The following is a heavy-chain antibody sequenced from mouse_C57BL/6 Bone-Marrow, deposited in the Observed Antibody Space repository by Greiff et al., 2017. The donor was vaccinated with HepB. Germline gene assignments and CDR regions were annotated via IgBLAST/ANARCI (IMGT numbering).Heavy chain of an antibody. Sequence: QVQLQQPGAELVMPGASVKLSCKASGYTFTSYWMHWVKQRPGQGLEWIGEIDPSDSYTNYNQKFKGKSTLTVDKSSSTAYMQLSSLTSEDSAVYYCARRYGSSHWYFDVWGTGTTDTVSS. V-gene: IGHV1-69*01. CDR1: GYTFTSYW. J-gene: IGHJ1*03. D-gene: IGHD1-1*01. CDR3: ARRYGSSHWYFDV. CDR2: IDPSDSYT.